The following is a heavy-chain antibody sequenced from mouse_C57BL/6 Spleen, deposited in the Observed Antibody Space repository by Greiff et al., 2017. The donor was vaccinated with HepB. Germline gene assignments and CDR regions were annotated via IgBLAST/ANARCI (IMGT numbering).Heavy chain of an antibody. V-gene: IGHV1-78*01. CDR2: IYPRDGST. D-gene: IGHD2-4*01. J-gene: IGHJ4*01. CDR3: AREGDYDKDYYAMDY. Sequence: VQLQQSDAELVKPGASVKISCKVSGYTFTDHTIHWMKQRPEQGLEWIGYIYPRDGSTKYNEKFKGKATLTADKSSSTAYMQLNSLTSEDSAVYFCAREGDYDKDYYAMDYWGQGTSVTVSS. CDR1: GYTFTDHT.